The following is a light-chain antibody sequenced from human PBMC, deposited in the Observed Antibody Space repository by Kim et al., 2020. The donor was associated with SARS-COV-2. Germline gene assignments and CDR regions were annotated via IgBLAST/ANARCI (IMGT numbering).Light chain of an antibody. Sequence: TGERATLSCRASQSFSSSYLGWRRQKTGQAPRLLIYGASSRATGTPDRFSGSGSGTDFTLTISRLEPEDFAVYYCQQYGSSTGLTFGGGTKVDI. CDR1: QSFSSSY. CDR2: GAS. CDR3: QQYGSSTGLT. J-gene: IGKJ4*01. V-gene: IGKV3-20*01.